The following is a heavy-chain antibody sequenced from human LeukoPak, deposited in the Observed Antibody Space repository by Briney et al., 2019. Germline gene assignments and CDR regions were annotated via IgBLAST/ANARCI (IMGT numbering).Heavy chain of an antibody. V-gene: IGHV5-51*01. Sequence: GESLKISCKGSGYIFSINWIGWVRQLPGKGLEWMGIIYPGDSDTRYNPSFRGQVIISADKSISTDYLQWSSLKASDTAMYYCARGGRSSYGMDVWGQGTTVTVSS. D-gene: IGHD1-26*01. J-gene: IGHJ6*02. CDR1: GYIFSINW. CDR3: ARGGRSSYGMDV. CDR2: IYPGDSDT.